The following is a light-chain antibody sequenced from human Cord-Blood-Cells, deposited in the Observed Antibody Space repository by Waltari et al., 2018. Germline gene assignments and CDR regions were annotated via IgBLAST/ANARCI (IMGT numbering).Light chain of an antibody. J-gene: IGLJ1*01. CDR3: CSYAGSYTYV. CDR2: DVS. Sequence: QSALTQPRSVSGSPGPSVTLSCTGTSSDVGGYNYVPWYQQHPGKAPKLMIYDVSKRPSGVPDRFSGSKSGNTASLTISGLQAEDEADYYCCSYAGSYTYVFGTGTKVTVL. CDR1: SSDVGGYNY. V-gene: IGLV2-11*01.